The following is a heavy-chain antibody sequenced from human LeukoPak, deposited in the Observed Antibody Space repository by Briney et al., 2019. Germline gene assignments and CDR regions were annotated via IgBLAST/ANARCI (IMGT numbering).Heavy chain of an antibody. CDR3: ARGRTRYCSSTSCPNYFDY. V-gene: IGHV4-38-2*02. Sequence: PSQTLSLTCTVSGYSISSGYCWGWIRQPPGKGLEWIGSIYHSGSTYYNPSLKSRVTMSVDTSKNQFSLKLNSVTAADTAVYYCARGRTRYCSSTSCPNYFDYWGQGTLVTVSS. J-gene: IGHJ4*02. CDR1: GYSISSGYC. D-gene: IGHD2-2*01. CDR2: IYHSGST.